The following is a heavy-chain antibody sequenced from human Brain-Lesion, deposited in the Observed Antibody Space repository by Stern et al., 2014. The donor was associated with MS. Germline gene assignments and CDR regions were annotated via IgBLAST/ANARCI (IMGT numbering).Heavy chain of an antibody. CDR3: ARGRVVPGFQYYATDV. V-gene: IGHV4-61*02. Sequence: VQLVESGPGLVKPSQTLSLSCTVSGGSISSGGYYWSWIRQPAGKGLEWIGRIFNSGRTSHNPSLQRRVTISIDTPKNHFSLRLNSMTAADTAVYYCARGRVVPGFQYYATDVWGQGTTVIVSS. D-gene: IGHD2-2*01. CDR2: IFNSGRT. J-gene: IGHJ6*02. CDR1: GGSISSGGYY.